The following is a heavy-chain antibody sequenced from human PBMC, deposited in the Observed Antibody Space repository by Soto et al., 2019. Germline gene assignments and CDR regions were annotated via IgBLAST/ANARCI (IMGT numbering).Heavy chain of an antibody. CDR2: IYYSGST. CDR3: GRELRFGEDYYGRDV. D-gene: IGHD3-10*01. J-gene: IGHJ6*02. Sequence: QVQLQESGPGLVKPSQTLSLTCTVSGGSISSGGYYWSWIRQHPGKGLEWIGYIYYSGSTYYNPSLTRLVTISVDTSKLAFSLKLSSVTAAHTAGYYWGRELRFGEDYYGRDVWGQGTTVTFSS. CDR1: GGSISSGGYY. V-gene: IGHV4-31*01.